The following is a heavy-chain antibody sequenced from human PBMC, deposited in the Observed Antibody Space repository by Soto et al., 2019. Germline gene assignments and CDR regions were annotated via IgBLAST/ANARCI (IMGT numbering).Heavy chain of an antibody. D-gene: IGHD1-1*01. CDR3: ATALLGYYYLDV. J-gene: IGHJ6*03. V-gene: IGHV1-2*04. CDR1: GYTFTGYY. Sequence: ASVKVSCKASGYTFTGYYMHWVRQAPGQGLEWMGWINPNSGGTNYAQRFQGWVTMTRDTSISTAYMELSRLRSDDTAVYYCATALLGYYYLDVWSKGATVTVSS. CDR2: INPNSGGT.